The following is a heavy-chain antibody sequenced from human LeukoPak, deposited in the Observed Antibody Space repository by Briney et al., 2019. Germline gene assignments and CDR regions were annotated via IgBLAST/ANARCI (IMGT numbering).Heavy chain of an antibody. V-gene: IGHV3-23*01. CDR1: GFTFSNNA. CDR2: ITGSGGTT. J-gene: IGHJ4*02. Sequence: GGSLRLSCAASGFTFSNNAMSWVRQAPGKGLEWLSTITGSGGTTYSADSVKGRFTISRDNSKNTLYLQMNSLRAEDAAVYFCAKNSGYSWQYFFDYWGQGTLVTVSS. D-gene: IGHD6-25*01. CDR3: AKNSGYSWQYFFDY.